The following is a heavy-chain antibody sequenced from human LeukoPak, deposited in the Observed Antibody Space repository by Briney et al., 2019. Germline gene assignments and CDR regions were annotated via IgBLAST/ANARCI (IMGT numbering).Heavy chain of an antibody. J-gene: IGHJ4*02. V-gene: IGHV3-23*01. CDR2: ISGSAGST. D-gene: IGHD6-19*01. Sequence: GGSLRLSCAASGFTFSSYAMSWVRQAPGKGLEWVSAISGSAGSTYYADSVKGRFTISRDNSKNTLYLQVNSLRAEDTAVYYCAKDRSSGWYFDYWGQGTLVTVSS. CDR1: GFTFSSYA. CDR3: AKDRSSGWYFDY.